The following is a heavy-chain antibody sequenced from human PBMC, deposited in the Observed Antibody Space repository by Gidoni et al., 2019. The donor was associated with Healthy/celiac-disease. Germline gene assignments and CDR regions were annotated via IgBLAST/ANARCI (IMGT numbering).Heavy chain of an antibody. J-gene: IGHJ5*02. CDR3: ARGRGDYDILTGYYRALWFDP. V-gene: IGHV4-31*03. CDR2: IYYSGST. Sequence: QVQLQESGPGLVKPSQTLSLTCTVSGGSISSGGYYWSWIRQHPGKGLEWIGYIYYSGSTYYNPSLKSRVTISVDTSKNQFSLKLSSVTAADTAVYYCARGRGDYDILTGYYRALWFDPWGQGTLVTVSS. CDR1: GGSISSGGYY. D-gene: IGHD3-9*01.